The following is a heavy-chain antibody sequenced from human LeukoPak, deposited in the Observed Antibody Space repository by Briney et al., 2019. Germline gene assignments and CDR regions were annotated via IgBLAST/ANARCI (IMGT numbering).Heavy chain of an antibody. D-gene: IGHD5-18*01. Sequence: PSGTLSLTCTVSGGSISNYYWNWIRQPPGKGLEWIGYAYYSGSTTYNPSLKSRVTISVDTSKNQFSLKPRSVTAADTAVYYCARVYGYGYYYMDVWGKGTTVTVSS. J-gene: IGHJ6*03. CDR3: ARVYGYGYYYMDV. CDR2: AYYSGST. CDR1: GGSISNYY. V-gene: IGHV4-59*01.